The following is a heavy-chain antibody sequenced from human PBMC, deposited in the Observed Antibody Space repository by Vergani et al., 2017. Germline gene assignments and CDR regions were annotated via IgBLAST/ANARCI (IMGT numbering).Heavy chain of an antibody. J-gene: IGHJ6*03. CDR2: ISGSGGNT. Sequence: EVQLLESGGNLIQPGGSLRLSCGASGFNFSSYAMTWVRLAPGKGLQWVSAISGSGGNTFYTDSVKGRFTISRDNSKDTLYLQMNSLRAEDTAVYYCARDGWELLDYFYYMYVWGKGTTVTVSS. CDR3: ARDGWELLDYFYYMYV. V-gene: IGHV3-23*01. CDR1: GFNFSSYA. D-gene: IGHD1-26*01.